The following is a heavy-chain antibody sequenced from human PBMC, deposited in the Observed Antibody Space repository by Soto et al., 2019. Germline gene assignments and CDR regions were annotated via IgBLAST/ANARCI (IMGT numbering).Heavy chain of an antibody. CDR2: IYYSGST. D-gene: IGHD5-12*01. CDR1: GGSISSGGYY. J-gene: IGHJ6*02. V-gene: IGHV4-31*03. Sequence: SETLSLTCTVSGGSISSGGYYWSWIRQHPGKGLEWIGYIYYSGSTYYNPSLKSRVTISVDTSKNQFSLKLSSVTAADTAVYYCARVVATPNPYYYYGMDVWGQGTTVTVSS. CDR3: ARVVATPNPYYYYGMDV.